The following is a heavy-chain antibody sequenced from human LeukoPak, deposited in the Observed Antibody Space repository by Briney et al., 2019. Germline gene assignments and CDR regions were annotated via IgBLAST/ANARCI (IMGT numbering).Heavy chain of an antibody. D-gene: IGHD6-19*01. J-gene: IGHJ4*02. CDR1: GFTFSSYA. V-gene: IGHV3-23*01. CDR2: ISGSGGST. Sequence: GGSLRLSCAASGFTFSSYAMSWVRQAPGEGLEWVSAISGSGGSTYYADSVKGRFTISRDNSKNTLYLQMNSLRAEDTAVYYCARGGRAEQCLVRFDYWGQGTLVTVSS. CDR3: ARGGRAEQCLVRFDY.